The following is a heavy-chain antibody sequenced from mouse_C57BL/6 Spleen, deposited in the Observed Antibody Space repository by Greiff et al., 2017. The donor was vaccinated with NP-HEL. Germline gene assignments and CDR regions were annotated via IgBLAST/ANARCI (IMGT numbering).Heavy chain of an antibody. Sequence: EVMLVESGGGLVKPGGSLKLSCAASGFTFSSYTMSWVRQTPEKRLEWVATISGGGGNTYYPDSVKGRFTISRDNAKNTLYLQMSSLRSEDTALYYCARPPYYYGSSSAWFAYWGQGTLVTVSA. V-gene: IGHV5-9*01. CDR3: ARPPYYYGSSSAWFAY. J-gene: IGHJ3*01. CDR2: ISGGGGNT. CDR1: GFTFSSYT. D-gene: IGHD1-1*01.